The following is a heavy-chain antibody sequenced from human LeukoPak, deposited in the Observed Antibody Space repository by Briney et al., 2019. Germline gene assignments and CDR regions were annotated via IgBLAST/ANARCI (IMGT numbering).Heavy chain of an antibody. CDR2: INTNNGNT. CDR3: ASGTSWNPTMDY. J-gene: IGHJ4*02. V-gene: IGHV1-18*01. Sequence: AASVKVSCKTSGYTFTSYGLGWVRQAPGQGLEWMGWINTNNGNTKYAQKFQGRVTMTTDTSTSTAYMELRSLRSDDTAVYYCASGTSWNPTMDYWGQGTLVTVSS. D-gene: IGHD1-1*01. CDR1: GYTFTSYG.